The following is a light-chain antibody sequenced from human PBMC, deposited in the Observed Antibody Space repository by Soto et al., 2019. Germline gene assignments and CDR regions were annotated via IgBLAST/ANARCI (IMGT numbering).Light chain of an antibody. V-gene: IGKV3-11*01. CDR2: DAS. CDR3: QLRNNWPPSIT. CDR1: QFLSSY. Sequence: EVVLTQSPATLALAPGERETMSCMASQFLSSYLAWYQQKPGQAPTRLIYDASTRATGIPAPFRGSGSGTDFTLTISSLEPEDFAVYYCQLRNNWPPSITFGQGTRLELK. J-gene: IGKJ5*01.